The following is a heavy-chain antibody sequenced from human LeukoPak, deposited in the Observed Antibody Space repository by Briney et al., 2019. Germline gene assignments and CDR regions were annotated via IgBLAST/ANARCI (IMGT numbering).Heavy chain of an antibody. V-gene: IGHV4-39*01. Sequence: PSETLSLTCTVSGGSISSSSYYWGWIRQPPGKGLEWIGSIYYSGSTYYNPSLKGRVTISVDTSKNQFSLKLSSVTAADTAVYYCARGELAVAAIYYFDYWGQGTLVTVSS. CDR2: IYYSGST. CDR1: GGSISSSSYY. CDR3: ARGELAVAAIYYFDY. J-gene: IGHJ4*02. D-gene: IGHD6-19*01.